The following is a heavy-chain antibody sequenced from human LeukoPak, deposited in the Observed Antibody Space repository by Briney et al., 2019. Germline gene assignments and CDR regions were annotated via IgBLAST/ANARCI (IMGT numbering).Heavy chain of an antibody. J-gene: IGHJ4*02. CDR2: INTDGSST. CDR1: GFTLSSYW. D-gene: IGHD3-16*02. Sequence: GGSLRLSCAASGFTLSSYWMHWVRQAPGKGLVWVSRINTDGSSTTYVDSVKGRFTISRDNAKNTLYLQMNSLRAEDTAVYYCARELSREKDCWGQGTLVTVSS. V-gene: IGHV3-74*01. CDR3: ARELSREKDC.